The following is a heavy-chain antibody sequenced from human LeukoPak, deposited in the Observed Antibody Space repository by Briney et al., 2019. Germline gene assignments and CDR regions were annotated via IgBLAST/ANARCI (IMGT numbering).Heavy chain of an antibody. CDR3: AKVPQPLLRSVGLFDD. CDR1: GFTFSSYG. CDR2: ISYDGSNK. D-gene: IGHD2-15*01. V-gene: IGHV3-30*18. Sequence: GGSLRLSCAASGFTFSSYGMHWVRQAPGKGLEWVAVISYDGSNKYYADSVKGRFTISRDNSKNTLYLQMNSLRADDTAVYYCAKVPQPLLRSVGLFDDWGQGTLVTVSS. J-gene: IGHJ4*02.